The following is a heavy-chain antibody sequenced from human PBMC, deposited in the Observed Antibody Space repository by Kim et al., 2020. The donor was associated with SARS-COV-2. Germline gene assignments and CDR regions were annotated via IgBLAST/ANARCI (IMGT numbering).Heavy chain of an antibody. Sequence: GGSLRLSCAASGFSFSTYWMTWVRQAPGKGLEWVANIKEDGSEKNYVESVKGRFTISRDNAKKSLYLQINSLRAEDTAVYYCATRTGAVGYWGQGTLVTV. V-gene: IGHV3-7*01. CDR1: GFSFSTYW. D-gene: IGHD3-3*01. J-gene: IGHJ4*02. CDR3: ATRTGAVGY. CDR2: IKEDGSEK.